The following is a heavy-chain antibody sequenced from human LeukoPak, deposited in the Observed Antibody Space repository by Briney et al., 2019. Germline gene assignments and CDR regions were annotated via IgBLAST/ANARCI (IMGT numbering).Heavy chain of an antibody. D-gene: IGHD6-13*01. CDR3: ARRGYSSSWTPYYYGMDV. Sequence: PSQTLSLTCTVSGGSISSGGYYWSWIRQHPGKGLEWIGYIYYSGSTYYNPSLKSRVTISVDTSKNQFSLKLSSVTAADTAVYYCARRGYSSSWTPYYYGMDVWGQGTTVTVSS. CDR1: GGSISSGGYY. J-gene: IGHJ6*02. CDR2: IYYSGST. V-gene: IGHV4-31*03.